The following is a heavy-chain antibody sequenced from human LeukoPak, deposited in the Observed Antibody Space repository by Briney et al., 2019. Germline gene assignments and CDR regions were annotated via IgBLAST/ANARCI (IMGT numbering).Heavy chain of an antibody. J-gene: IGHJ4*02. CDR1: GFTLSSYA. CDR3: ARDEYRDY. CDR2: ISYDGSNK. Sequence: GRSLRLSCAASGFTLSSYAMHWVRQAPGKGLEWVAVISYDGSNKYYADSVKGRFTISRDNSKNTLYLQMNSLRAEDTAVYYCARDEYRDYWGQGTLVTVSS. D-gene: IGHD6-6*01. V-gene: IGHV3-30-3*01.